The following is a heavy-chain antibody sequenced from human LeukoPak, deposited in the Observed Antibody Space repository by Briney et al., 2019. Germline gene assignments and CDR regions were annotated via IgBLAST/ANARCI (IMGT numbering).Heavy chain of an antibody. J-gene: IGHJ5*02. CDR3: ARGAYFYGSGINWFDP. V-gene: IGHV4-39*02. Sequence: SETLSLTCTVSGGSISSTRYYWGWIRQPPGKGLEWIGSIYYSGSTYYKPSLKSRVTMSVDTSKNHFSLKLSSVTAADTAVYYCARGAYFYGSGINWFDPWGQGTLITVSS. CDR1: GGSISSTRYY. D-gene: IGHD3-10*01. CDR2: IYYSGST.